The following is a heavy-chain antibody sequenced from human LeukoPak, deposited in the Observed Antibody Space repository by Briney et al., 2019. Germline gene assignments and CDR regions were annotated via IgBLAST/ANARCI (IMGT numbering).Heavy chain of an antibody. J-gene: IGHJ4*02. CDR3: ARDRLDYDFWSGPL. CDR1: GGSISSGGYY. V-gene: IGHV4-31*03. D-gene: IGHD3-3*01. CDR2: IYYSGST. Sequence: SGTLSLTCTVSGGSISSGGYYWSWIRQHPGKGLEWIGYIYYSGSTYYNPSLKSRVTISVDTSKNQFSLKLSSVTAADTAVYYCARDRLDYDFWSGPLWGQGTLVTVSS.